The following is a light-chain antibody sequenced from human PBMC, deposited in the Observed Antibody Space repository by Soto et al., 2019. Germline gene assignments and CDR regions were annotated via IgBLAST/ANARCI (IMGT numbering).Light chain of an antibody. CDR3: QQTYSAPYT. Sequence: DIQMTQSPSSLSASVGDRVTMTCRASQSISSYLNWYQQKPGKAPKLLIYAASSLQSGVPSRFSGGGLGSDFTRAISSLQPEDFATYYCQQTYSAPYTSGQGTKLEI. CDR1: QSISSY. V-gene: IGKV1-39*01. CDR2: AAS. J-gene: IGKJ2*01.